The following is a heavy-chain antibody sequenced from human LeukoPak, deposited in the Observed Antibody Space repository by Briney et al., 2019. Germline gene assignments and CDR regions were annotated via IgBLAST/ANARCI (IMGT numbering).Heavy chain of an antibody. D-gene: IGHD3-10*01. J-gene: IGHJ4*02. CDR1: GFSFSSCS. Sequence: PGGSLRLSCAASGFSFSSCSMNWVRQTPGKGLEWVSSISSSSTYTFDADSVKGRFTISRDNAKNSLHLQMNSLRAEDTAVYYCARGENYDDSVSSLLPFDYWGQGTLVTVSS. V-gene: IGHV3-21*01. CDR2: ISSSSTYT. CDR3: ARGENYDDSVSSLLPFDY.